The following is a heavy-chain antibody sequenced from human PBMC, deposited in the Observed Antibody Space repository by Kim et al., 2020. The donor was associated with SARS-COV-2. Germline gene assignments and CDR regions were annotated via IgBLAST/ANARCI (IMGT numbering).Heavy chain of an antibody. Sequence: GGSLRLSCAASGFTFSNYWMTWVRRAPGKGLEFVANIKPDGTERYYSDSVRGRFTISRDNAKNSLYLQMISLTAEDTAVYYCAKDLGYDTFDYWGQGTLVTVSS. V-gene: IGHV3-7*03. J-gene: IGHJ4*02. CDR2: IKPDGTER. CDR3: AKDLGYDTFDY. CDR1: GFTFSNYW. D-gene: IGHD5-12*01.